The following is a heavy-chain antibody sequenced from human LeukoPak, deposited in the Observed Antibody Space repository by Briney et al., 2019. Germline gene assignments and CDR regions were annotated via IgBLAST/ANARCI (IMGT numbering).Heavy chain of an antibody. CDR1: GFTFTSYS. J-gene: IGHJ5*02. CDR2: ISGVGGTI. V-gene: IGHV3-48*01. CDR3: ASLIKIEA. Sequence: GGSLRLSCAVSGFTFTSYSMNWVRQAPGKGPEWLSYISGVGGTIHYADSVRGRFTTSRDNAKNSLYLQLNSLRAEDTAVYYCASLIKIEAWGQGTLVTVSS.